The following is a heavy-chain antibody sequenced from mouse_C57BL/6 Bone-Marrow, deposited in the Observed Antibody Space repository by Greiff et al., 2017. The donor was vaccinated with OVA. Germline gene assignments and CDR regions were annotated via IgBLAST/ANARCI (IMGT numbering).Heavy chain of an antibody. V-gene: IGHV7-1*01. J-gene: IGHJ3*01. CDR3: ARDARDYGSSPFAY. Sequence: EVKLMESGGGLVQSGRSLRLSCATSGFTFSDFYMEWVRQAPGKGLEWIAASRNKANDYTTEYSASVKGRFIVSRDTSQSILYLQMNALRAEDTAIYYCARDARDYGSSPFAYWGQGTLVTVSA. CDR2: SRNKANDYTT. CDR1: GFTFSDFY. D-gene: IGHD1-1*01.